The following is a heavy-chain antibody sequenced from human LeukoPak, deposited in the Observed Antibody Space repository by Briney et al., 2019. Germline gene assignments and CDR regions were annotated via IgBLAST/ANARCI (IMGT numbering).Heavy chain of an antibody. Sequence: RPSETLSLTCTVSGGSISSSSYYWGWIRQPPGKGLEWIGSLYYTGSTYYNPSLKSRVTISVDTSKNQFSLKLSSVTAADTAVYYCARGPEIAAAGLGTENWFDPWGQGTLVTVSS. CDR2: LYYTGST. CDR3: ARGPEIAAAGLGTENWFDP. V-gene: IGHV4-39*07. CDR1: GGSISSSSYY. J-gene: IGHJ5*02. D-gene: IGHD6-13*01.